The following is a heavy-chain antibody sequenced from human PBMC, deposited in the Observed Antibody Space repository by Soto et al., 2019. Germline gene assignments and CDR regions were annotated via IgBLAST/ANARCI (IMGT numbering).Heavy chain of an antibody. CDR3: AKDRSSTSCYAFDY. CDR1: GITFRSYA. D-gene: IGHD2-2*01. CDR2: ISGSGGTT. Sequence: GGSLRLSCAASGITFRSYAMSWVRQAPGKGLEWVSGISGSGGTTYYADSVKGRFTISRDNSKNTLYLQMNSLRVEDTAVYYCAKDRSSTSCYAFDYWGQGSLVTVSS. V-gene: IGHV3-23*01. J-gene: IGHJ4*02.